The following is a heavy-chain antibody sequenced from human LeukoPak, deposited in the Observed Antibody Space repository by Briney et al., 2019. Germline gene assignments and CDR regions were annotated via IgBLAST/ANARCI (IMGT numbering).Heavy chain of an antibody. CDR2: INHSGST. J-gene: IGHJ4*02. CDR3: AREGYGSGSSSDY. Sequence: SETLSLTCAVYGGSFSGYYWSWIRQPPGKGLEWIGEINHSGSTNYNPSLKSRVTISVDTSKNQFSLKLSSVTAADTAVYYCAREGYGSGSSSDYWGQGTLVTVSS. V-gene: IGHV4-34*01. CDR1: GGSFSGYY. D-gene: IGHD3-10*01.